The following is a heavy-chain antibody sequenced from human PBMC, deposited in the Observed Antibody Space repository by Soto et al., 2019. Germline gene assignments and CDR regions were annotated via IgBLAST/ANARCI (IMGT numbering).Heavy chain of an antibody. V-gene: IGHV2-5*02. J-gene: IGHJ6*02. CDR2: IYWDDDK. D-gene: IGHD2-21*02. CDR1: AFSLNTGGLG. CDR3: IHSRCGGDCLRSYSSHYYYGLDA. Sequence: FRPTPVNRRQSLTLTCSVSAFSLNTGGLGVGWIRQPPGKALEWLALIYWDDDKRYSPSLRNRLSISKDTSNNLVVFTMTNMDPADTATYYCIHSRCGGDCLRSYSSHYYYGLDAWCQGTTVTVS.